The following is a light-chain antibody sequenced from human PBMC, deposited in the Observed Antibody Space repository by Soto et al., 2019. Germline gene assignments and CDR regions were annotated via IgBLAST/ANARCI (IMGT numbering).Light chain of an antibody. Sequence: EIVLTQSPGTLSLSPGERATLSCRASQSVSNSYLAWYQQKPGQAPRLLIYGASRRATVIPDRFSGSGSGTDFTLIISRLEPEDFAVYYCQQYDSSPQAFVQGTKVEIK. J-gene: IGKJ1*01. CDR3: QQYDSSPQA. CDR2: GAS. V-gene: IGKV3-20*01. CDR1: QSVSNSY.